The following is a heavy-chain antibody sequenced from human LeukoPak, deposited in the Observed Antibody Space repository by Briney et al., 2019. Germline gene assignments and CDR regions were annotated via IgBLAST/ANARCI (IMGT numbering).Heavy chain of an antibody. CDR2: INYSGST. V-gene: IGHV4-34*01. CDR1: GGSFNGYY. J-gene: IGHJ3*02. Sequence: PSETLSLTCAVYGGSFNGYYWSWIRQPPGKGLEWIGEINYSGSTNYNPSLKSRVSISVDTSKNQFSLNLSSIPAADTAVYYCARGLVLRFLEWSTAFDIWGQGTMVTASS. CDR3: ARGLVLRFLEWSTAFDI. D-gene: IGHD3-3*01.